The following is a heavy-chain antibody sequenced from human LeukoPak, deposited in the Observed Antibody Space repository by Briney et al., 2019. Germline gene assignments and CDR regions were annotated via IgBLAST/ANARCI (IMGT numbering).Heavy chain of an antibody. CDR3: ARVSDGYDPYFDY. V-gene: IGHV1-2*04. J-gene: IGHJ4*02. D-gene: IGHD5-24*01. CDR1: GYTFTGYY. Sequence: GASVKVSCKASGYTFTGYYMHWVRQAPGQGLEWMGWINPNSGGTNYAQKFQGWVTMTRDTSISTAYMELSRLRSDDTAVYYCARVSDGYDPYFDYRGQGTLVTVSS. CDR2: INPNSGGT.